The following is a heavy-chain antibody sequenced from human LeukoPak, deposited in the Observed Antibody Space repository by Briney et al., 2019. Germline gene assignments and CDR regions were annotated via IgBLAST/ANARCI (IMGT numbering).Heavy chain of an antibody. J-gene: IGHJ4*02. V-gene: IGHV3-7*01. D-gene: IGHD1-1*01. CDR1: GFRFGDYW. CDR3: ARVGARDLQRVFDY. CDR2: IKQDGAEK. Sequence: GGSLRLSCAASGFRFGDYWMTWARHVPGKGLEWVANIKQDGAEKHYAESVEGRFIISRDNAKNSLYLEMDSLKVEDTAVYYCARVGARDLQRVFDYWGQATLVTVS.